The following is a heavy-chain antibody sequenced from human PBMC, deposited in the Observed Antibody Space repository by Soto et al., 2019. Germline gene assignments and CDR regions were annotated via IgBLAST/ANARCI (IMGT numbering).Heavy chain of an antibody. Sequence: PSETLSLTCTVSGGSISSYYWSWIRQPPGKGLEWTGYIYYSGSTNYNPSLKSRVTISVDTSKNQFSLKLSSVTAADTAVYYCARLKKPKYYYDSSGTPYYFDYWGQGTLVTVSS. V-gene: IGHV4-59*08. D-gene: IGHD3-22*01. CDR1: GGSISSYY. J-gene: IGHJ4*02. CDR2: IYYSGST. CDR3: ARLKKPKYYYDSSGTPYYFDY.